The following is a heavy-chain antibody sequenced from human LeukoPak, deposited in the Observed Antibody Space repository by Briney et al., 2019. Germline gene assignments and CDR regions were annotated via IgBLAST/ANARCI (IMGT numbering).Heavy chain of an antibody. CDR2: ISGSGGST. CDR3: AKDSCSGGSCCYFDY. J-gene: IGHJ4*02. CDR1: GFTFSSYA. Sequence: GGSLRLSCAASGFTFSSYAMSWVRQAPGKGLEWVSAISGSGGSTYYADSVKGRFTISRDNSKNTLYLQMNSLRAEDTAVYYCAKDSCSGGSCCYFDYWGQGTLVTVSS. V-gene: IGHV3-23*01. D-gene: IGHD2-15*01.